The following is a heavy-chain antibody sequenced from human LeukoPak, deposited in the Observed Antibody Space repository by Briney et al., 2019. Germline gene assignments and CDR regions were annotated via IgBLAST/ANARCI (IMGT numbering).Heavy chain of an antibody. CDR1: GFTFTNYW. D-gene: IGHD3-10*01. CDR2: IKQDGTET. J-gene: IGHJ4*02. Sequence: GGSLRLSCAASGFTFTNYWMTWVRQAPGKGLEWVGNIKQDGTETYFMDSVRGRFTISRDNAKNSLYLQMNSLRAEDTAVYYCARDYYGTGSHDYWGQGTLVTVSS. CDR3: ARDYYGTGSHDY. V-gene: IGHV3-7*01.